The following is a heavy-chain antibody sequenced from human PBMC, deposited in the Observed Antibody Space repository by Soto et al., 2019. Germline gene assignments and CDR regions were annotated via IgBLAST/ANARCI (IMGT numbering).Heavy chain of an antibody. J-gene: IGHJ3*02. D-gene: IGHD3-9*01. Sequence: QVQLQQWGAGLLKPSETLSLTCGVYGGSFSGYHWSWIRQTPGKGLEWIGQINHTGHTNYNPSLKIRVTLPVDTSKKQFSLRLSSVTAADTAVYYCARPLMCFDQTGAFDTWGQGTTVTVSS. CDR3: ARPLMCFDQTGAFDT. V-gene: IGHV4-34*02. CDR2: INHTGHT. CDR1: GGSFSGYH.